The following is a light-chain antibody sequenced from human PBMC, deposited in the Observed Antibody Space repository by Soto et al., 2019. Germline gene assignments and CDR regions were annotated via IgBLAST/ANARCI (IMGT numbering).Light chain of an antibody. CDR3: QQYNNWPPDRT. Sequence: EIVMTQSPDTLSVSPGERATLSCRASQSVGSNLAWYQQKPGQAPRLLIYGASTRATSIPARFSGSGSGTEFTLTISSLQSEDFAIYFCQQYNNWPPDRTFGQGTKVEIK. CDR2: GAS. J-gene: IGKJ1*01. CDR1: QSVGSN. V-gene: IGKV3-15*01.